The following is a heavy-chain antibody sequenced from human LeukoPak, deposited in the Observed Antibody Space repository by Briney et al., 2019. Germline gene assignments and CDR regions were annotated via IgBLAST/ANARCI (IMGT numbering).Heavy chain of an antibody. V-gene: IGHV1-69*05. CDR1: GGTFSSYA. Sequence: SVKVSCKASGGTFSSYAISWVRQAPGQGLEWMGRIIPIFGTANYAQKFQGRVTITTDESTSTAYMELSSLRSEDTAVYYCARGLGRLRGGYYWNYWGQGTLVTVSS. D-gene: IGHD3-22*01. CDR3: ARGLGRLRGGYYWNY. J-gene: IGHJ4*02. CDR2: IIPIFGTA.